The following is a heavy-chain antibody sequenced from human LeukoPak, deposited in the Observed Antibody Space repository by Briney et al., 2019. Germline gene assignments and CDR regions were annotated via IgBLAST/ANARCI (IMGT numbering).Heavy chain of an antibody. J-gene: IGHJ6*03. CDR3: ARDRRLLLWFGEPPPPYYYMDV. CDR2: ISYDGSNK. D-gene: IGHD3-10*01. V-gene: IGHV3-30*01. Sequence: GGSLRLSCAASGFTFSSYAMHWVRQAPGKGLEWVAVISYDGSNKYYADSVKGRFTISRDNSKNTLYLQMNSLRAEDTAVYYCARDRRLLLWFGEPPPPYYYMDVWGKGTTVTVSS. CDR1: GFTFSSYA.